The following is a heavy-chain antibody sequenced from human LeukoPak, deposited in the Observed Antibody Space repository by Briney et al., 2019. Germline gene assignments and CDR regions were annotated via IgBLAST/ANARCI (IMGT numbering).Heavy chain of an antibody. CDR3: TRAVAHLDY. CDR2: IRSKTYGGTT. Sequence: PGRSLRLSCTASGFTFGDHAMSWVRQASGKGLEWVGFIRSKTYGGTTEYAASVKGRFTISRDDSKSIAYLQINSLKTEDTAVYYCTRAVAHLDYWGQGTLVTVSS. J-gene: IGHJ4*02. D-gene: IGHD4-23*01. CDR1: GFTFGDHA. V-gene: IGHV3-49*04.